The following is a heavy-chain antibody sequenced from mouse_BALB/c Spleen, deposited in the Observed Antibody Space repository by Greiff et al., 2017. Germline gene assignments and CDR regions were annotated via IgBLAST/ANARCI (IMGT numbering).Heavy chain of an antibody. J-gene: IGHJ2*01. V-gene: IGHV5-6-5*01. CDR3: ARGGSNYFDY. CDR2: ISSGGST. D-gene: IGHD5-1*01. Sequence: EVKLQESGGGLVKPGGSLKLSCAASGFTFSSYAMSWVRQTPEKRLEWVASISSGGSTYYPDSVKGRFTISRDNARNILYLQMSSLRSEDTAMYYCARGGSNYFDYWGQGTTLTVSS. CDR1: GFTFSSYA.